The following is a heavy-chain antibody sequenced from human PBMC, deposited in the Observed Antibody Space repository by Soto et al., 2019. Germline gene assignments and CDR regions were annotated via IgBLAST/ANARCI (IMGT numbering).Heavy chain of an antibody. CDR2: IYYSGST. D-gene: IGHD3-22*01. J-gene: IGHJ4*02. CDR3: ARQPYYYDSSGYYGRGSHYFDY. V-gene: IGHV4-31*03. Sequence: QVQLQESGPGLVKPSQTLSLTCTVSGGSISSGGYYWSWIRQHPGKGLEWIGYIYYSGSTYYNPSLKSRVTISVDTSKNQFSLKLSSVTAADTDVYYCARQPYYYDSSGYYGRGSHYFDYWGQGTLVTVSS. CDR1: GGSISSGGYY.